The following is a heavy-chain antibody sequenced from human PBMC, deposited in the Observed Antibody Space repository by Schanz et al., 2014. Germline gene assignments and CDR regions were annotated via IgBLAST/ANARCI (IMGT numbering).Heavy chain of an antibody. CDR2: ISYHGSEK. Sequence: VYLVESGGGLVQPGGSLRLSCAGSGFSFSDYGMHWVRQAPGRGLEWVAVISYHGSEKYYADSVKGRFTISRDNSKNTLYLQMNSLRTEDTAVYFCAKSYDTSGYSGFDYWGQGTLVTVSS. CDR3: AKSYDTSGYSGFDY. V-gene: IGHV3-30*18. D-gene: IGHD3-22*01. CDR1: GFSFSDYG. J-gene: IGHJ4*02.